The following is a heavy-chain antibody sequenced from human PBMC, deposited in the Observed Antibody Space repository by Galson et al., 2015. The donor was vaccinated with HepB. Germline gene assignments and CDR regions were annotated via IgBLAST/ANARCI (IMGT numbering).Heavy chain of an antibody. J-gene: IGHJ4*02. CDR2: ISTDSSTI. Sequence: SLRLSCASSGFTFSSYTMNWVRQAPGKGLEWLSYISTDSSTIYYADSVKGRFTISRDNSKNTVYLQLNSLRAEDAALYYCAKEVVNENYFDYWGQGTQVTVSS. V-gene: IGHV3-48*01. CDR1: GFTFSSYT. CDR3: AKEVVNENYFDY. D-gene: IGHD2-2*01.